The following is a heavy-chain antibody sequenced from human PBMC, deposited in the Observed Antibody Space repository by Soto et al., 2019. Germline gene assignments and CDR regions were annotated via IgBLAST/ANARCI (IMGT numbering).Heavy chain of an antibody. CDR1: GGCNNYA. CDR2: TIPELGTS. D-gene: IGHD4-17*01. Sequence: VASVKVSCKASGGCNNYAVSWVRQAPGQGLEWMGVTIPELGTSNYAQRLQGRVTITVDKATNTAYLNLTTLTSEDTAIYYCARTSMTRIDYWGQGTLVTVSS. J-gene: IGHJ4*02. CDR3: ARTSMTRIDY. V-gene: IGHV1-69*06.